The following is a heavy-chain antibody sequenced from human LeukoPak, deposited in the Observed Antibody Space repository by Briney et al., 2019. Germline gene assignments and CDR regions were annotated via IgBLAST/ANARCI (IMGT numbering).Heavy chain of an antibody. CDR2: INPNSGGT. Sequence: ASVKVSCKASGYTFTGYYMHWVRQAPGQGLEWMGWINPNSGGTNYAQKFQGRVTMTRDTSISTAYMELSRLRSDDTAVYYCAREGSGWDSAEYFQHWGQGTLVTVSS. D-gene: IGHD6-19*01. V-gene: IGHV1-2*02. J-gene: IGHJ1*01. CDR3: AREGSGWDSAEYFQH. CDR1: GYTFTGYY.